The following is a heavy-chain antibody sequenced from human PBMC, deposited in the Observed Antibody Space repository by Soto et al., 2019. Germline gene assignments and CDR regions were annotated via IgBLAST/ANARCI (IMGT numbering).Heavy chain of an antibody. CDR2: ISYDGSNK. V-gene: IGHV3-30*18. CDR3: AKVDDRYYYYYGMDV. CDR1: GFTFSSYG. Sequence: QVQLVESGGGVVQPGRSLRLSCAASGFTFSSYGMHWVRQAPSKGLEWVAVISYDGSNKYYADSVKGRFTISRDNSKNTLYLQMNSLRAEDTAASYCAKVDDRYYYYYGMDVWGQGTTVTVSS. D-gene: IGHD3-16*01. J-gene: IGHJ6*02.